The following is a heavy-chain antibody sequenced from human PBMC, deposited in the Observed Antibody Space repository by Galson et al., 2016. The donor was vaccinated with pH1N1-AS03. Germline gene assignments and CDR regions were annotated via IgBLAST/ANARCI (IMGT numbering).Heavy chain of an antibody. V-gene: IGHV3-73*01. CDR3: TRHPRRAAGGLGGFDP. CDR2: IGAKAYNYAT. Sequence: LRLSCAASGFNFSASAMHWVRQTSGKGLEWIGRIGAKAYNYATEYAAPVRGRFAISKDDSKNTAFLQMNSLKIEDTAVYYCTRHPRRAAGGLGGFDPWGQGTLVTVSS. CDR1: GFNFSASA. J-gene: IGHJ5*02. D-gene: IGHD6-13*01.